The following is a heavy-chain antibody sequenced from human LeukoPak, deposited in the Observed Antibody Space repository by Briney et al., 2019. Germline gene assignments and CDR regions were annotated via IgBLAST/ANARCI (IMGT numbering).Heavy chain of an antibody. Sequence: KSKTDGGTTDYAAPVKGGFTISRDDSKNTLYLQMNSLKTEDTAVYYCTTEFVVVVAAYYFDYWGQGTLVTVSS. J-gene: IGHJ4*02. CDR2: KSKTDGGTT. D-gene: IGHD2-15*01. CDR3: TTEFVVVVAAYYFDY. V-gene: IGHV3-15*01.